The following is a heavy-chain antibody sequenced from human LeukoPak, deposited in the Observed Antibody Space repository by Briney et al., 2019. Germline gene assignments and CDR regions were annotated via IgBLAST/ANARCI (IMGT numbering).Heavy chain of an antibody. Sequence: PGGSLRLSCAASGFTFSHYAMHWVRQAPGKGLEWVAVIWYDGSHDTYTDSVKGRFTVSRDNFKNVLHLQMNSLRVEDTAVYYCAKEGDYCSSSGCHKRGIDYWGQGILVTVSS. CDR3: AKEGDYCSSSGCHKRGIDY. J-gene: IGHJ4*02. D-gene: IGHD2-2*01. CDR1: GFTFSHYA. CDR2: IWYDGSHD. V-gene: IGHV3-33*06.